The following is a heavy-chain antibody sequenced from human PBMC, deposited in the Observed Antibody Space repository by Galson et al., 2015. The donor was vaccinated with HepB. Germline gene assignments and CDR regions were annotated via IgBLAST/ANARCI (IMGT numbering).Heavy chain of an antibody. CDR1: GGSFSTYH. CDR2: ITQSGST. J-gene: IGHJ6*01. V-gene: IGHV4-34*01. Sequence: ETLSLTCGVFGGSFSTYHWTWIRQPPGKGLEWIGEITQSGSTHSNPPLKSRVTISMVTSKNQFSLKVRSVTAADTAVYYCARGKGRQVLLDYHYYGMDVWGQGTTVSVSS. D-gene: IGHD3-3*01. CDR3: ARGKGRQVLLDYHYYGMDV.